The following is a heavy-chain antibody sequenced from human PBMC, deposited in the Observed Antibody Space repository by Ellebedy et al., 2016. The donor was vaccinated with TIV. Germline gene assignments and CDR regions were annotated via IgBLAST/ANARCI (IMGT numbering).Heavy chain of an antibody. J-gene: IGHJ6*02. CDR1: GGTFSSYA. V-gene: IGHV1-69*05. CDR2: IIPIFGTA. D-gene: IGHD1-26*01. CDR3: AAVYVGATPYYYYGMDV. Sequence: SVKVSXXASGGTFSSYAISWVRQAPGQGLEWMGGIIPIFGTANYAQKLQGRVTMTTDTSTSTAYMELRSLRSDDTAVYYCAAVYVGATPYYYYGMDVWGQGTTVTVSS.